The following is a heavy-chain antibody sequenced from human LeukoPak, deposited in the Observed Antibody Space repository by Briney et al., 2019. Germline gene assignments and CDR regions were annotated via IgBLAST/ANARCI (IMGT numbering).Heavy chain of an antibody. CDR3: ARSRRSPYYSNYFSY. V-gene: IGHV3-30*19. J-gene: IGHJ4*02. CDR2: IQYDGSNK. CDR1: GFTFSNYG. D-gene: IGHD4-11*01. Sequence: GGSLRLSCAASGFTFSNYGMHWVRQAPGKGLEWVAFIQYDGSNKYYADSVKGRFTISRDNSKNTLYLQMNSLRAEDTAVYYCARSRRSPYYSNYFSYWGQGTLVTVSS.